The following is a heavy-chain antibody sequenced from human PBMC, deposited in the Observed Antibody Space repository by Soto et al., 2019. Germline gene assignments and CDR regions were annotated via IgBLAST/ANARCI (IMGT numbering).Heavy chain of an antibody. CDR2: ISYDGSNK. CDR3: AKETRRDSSFDY. CDR1: GFTFSSYG. V-gene: IGHV3-30*18. Sequence: QPVGSLRLSCAASGFTFSSYGMHWVRQAPGKGLEWVAVISYDGSNKYYADSVKGRFTISRDNSKNTLYLQMNSLRAEDTAVYYCAKETRRDSSFDYWGQGTLVTVSS. J-gene: IGHJ4*02. D-gene: IGHD3-22*01.